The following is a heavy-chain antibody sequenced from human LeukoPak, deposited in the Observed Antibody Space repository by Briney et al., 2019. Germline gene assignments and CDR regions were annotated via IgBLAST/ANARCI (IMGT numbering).Heavy chain of an antibody. V-gene: IGHV4-59*12. CDR1: GGSISSYY. CDR3: AREQYYDFWSGYYEGRRYFDY. Sequence: PSETLSLTCTVSGGSISSYYWSWIRQPPGKGLEWIGYIYYSGSTNYNPSLKSRVTISVDTSKNQFSLKLSSVTAADTAVYYCAREQYYDFWSGYYEGRRYFDYWGQGTLVTVSS. CDR2: IYYSGST. D-gene: IGHD3-3*01. J-gene: IGHJ4*02.